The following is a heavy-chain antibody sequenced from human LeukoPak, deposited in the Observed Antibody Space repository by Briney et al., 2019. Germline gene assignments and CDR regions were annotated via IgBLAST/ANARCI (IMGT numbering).Heavy chain of an antibody. CDR1: GGSISSYY. J-gene: IGHJ4*02. CDR3: ARLTEDYYFDY. V-gene: IGHV4-59*01. CDR2: IYYSGST. Sequence: SETLSLTCTVSGGSISSYYWTWIRQPPGKGLEWIGHIYYSGSTNYNPSLKSRVTISVDTSKNQFSLKLSSVTAADTAVYYCARLTEDYYFDYLGQGTLGTGSP. D-gene: IGHD1-14*01.